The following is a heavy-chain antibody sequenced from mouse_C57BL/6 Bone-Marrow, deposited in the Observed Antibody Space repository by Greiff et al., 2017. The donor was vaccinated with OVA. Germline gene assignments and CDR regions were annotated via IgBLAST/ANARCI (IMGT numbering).Heavy chain of an antibody. D-gene: IGHD2-4*01. Sequence: EVQRVESGGGLVKPGGSLKLSCAASGFTFSDYGMHWVRQAPEKGLEWVAYISSGSSTIYYADTVKGRFTISRDNAKNTLFLQMTSLRSEDKAMYYCAEYDYDGAWFAYWGQGTLVTVSA. CDR1: GFTFSDYG. J-gene: IGHJ3*01. CDR2: ISSGSSTI. V-gene: IGHV5-17*01. CDR3: AEYDYDGAWFAY.